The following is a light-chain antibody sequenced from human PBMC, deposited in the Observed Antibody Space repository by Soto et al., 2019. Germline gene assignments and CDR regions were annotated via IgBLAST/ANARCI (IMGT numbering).Light chain of an antibody. V-gene: IGKV1-5*03. CDR3: LQYNSYPWT. Sequence: DIQMTQSPSTLSASVGDRVTITCRASQSISSWLSWYQQEPGKPPKLLIYKASSLESGVPSRFGGSGSGTEFTLTISSLQPDDFAPYYFLQYNSYPWTFGQGTRVEIK. CDR1: QSISSW. CDR2: KAS. J-gene: IGKJ1*01.